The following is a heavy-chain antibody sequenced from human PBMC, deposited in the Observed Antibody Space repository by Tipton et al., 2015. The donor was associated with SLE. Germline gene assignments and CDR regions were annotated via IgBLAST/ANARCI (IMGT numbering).Heavy chain of an antibody. V-gene: IGHV4-59*11. CDR1: GGSISSHY. CDR3: ARDRLAVVRGVGHNWFDP. D-gene: IGHD3-10*01. J-gene: IGHJ5*02. CDR2: IYYSGST. Sequence: TLSLTCTVSGGSISSHYWSWIRQPPGKGLEWIGYIYYSGSTNYNPSLKSRVTISVDTSKNQFSLKLSSVTAADTAVYYCARDRLAVVRGVGHNWFDPWGQGTLVTVTS.